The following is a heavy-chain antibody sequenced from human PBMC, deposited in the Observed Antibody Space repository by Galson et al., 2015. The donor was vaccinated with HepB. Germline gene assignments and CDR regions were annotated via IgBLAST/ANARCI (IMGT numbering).Heavy chain of an antibody. CDR1: GYTFTSYY. D-gene: IGHD2-2*03. Sequence: SVKVSCKASGYTFTSYYMHWVRQAPGQGLEWMGIINPSGGSTSYAQKFQGRVTMTRDTSTSTVYMELSSLRSEDTAVYYCARVGYCSSTSCYAFDIWGQGTMVTVSS. CDR2: INPSGGST. V-gene: IGHV1-46*01. J-gene: IGHJ3*02. CDR3: ARVGYCSSTSCYAFDI.